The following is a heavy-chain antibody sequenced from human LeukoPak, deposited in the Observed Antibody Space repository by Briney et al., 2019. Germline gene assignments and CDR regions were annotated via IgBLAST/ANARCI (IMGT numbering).Heavy chain of an antibody. D-gene: IGHD5-18*01. CDR1: GYSISSGTYY. CDR2: IYYSGTT. Sequence: PSETLSLTCTVSGYSISSGTYYWTWIRQPAGKGLEWIGYIYYSGTTNYNPSLKSRVTISVDTSKNQFSLKVGSMTAADTAVYYCARAGGYGLIDYWGQGTMVTLSS. J-gene: IGHJ4*02. V-gene: IGHV4-61*10. CDR3: ARAGGYGLIDY.